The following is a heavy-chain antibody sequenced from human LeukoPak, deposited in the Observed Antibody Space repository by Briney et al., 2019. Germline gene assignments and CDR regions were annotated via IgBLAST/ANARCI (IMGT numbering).Heavy chain of an antibody. D-gene: IGHD3-16*01. CDR1: GFTFSDYY. V-gene: IGHV3-11*01. Sequence: GGSLRLSCAASGFTFSDYYMSWIRQAPGKGLEWVSYISTSGSTIYYADSVKGRFTISRDNAKNSLYLQMNSLRAEDTAVYYCAKIPFFRGYHDAFDIWGQGTMVTVSS. CDR2: ISTSGSTI. J-gene: IGHJ3*02. CDR3: AKIPFFRGYHDAFDI.